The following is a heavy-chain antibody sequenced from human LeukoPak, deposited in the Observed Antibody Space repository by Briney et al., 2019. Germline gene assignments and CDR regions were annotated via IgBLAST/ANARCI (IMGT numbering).Heavy chain of an antibody. CDR3: VRGGDYYYYYYMDV. V-gene: IGHV3-7*01. Sequence: GGSLRLSCAASGFTFSSYWMSWVRQAPGKGLEWVANIKQDGSEKYYVDSVKGRFTISRDNAKNSLYLQMNSLRAEDTAVYYCVRGGDYYYYYYMDVWGKGTTVTVSS. CDR1: GFTFSSYW. CDR2: IKQDGSEK. D-gene: IGHD2-21*02. J-gene: IGHJ6*03.